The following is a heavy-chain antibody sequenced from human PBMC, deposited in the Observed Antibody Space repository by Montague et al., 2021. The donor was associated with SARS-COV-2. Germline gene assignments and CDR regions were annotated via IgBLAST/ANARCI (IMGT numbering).Heavy chain of an antibody. Sequence: SETLSLTGAVYGGAFSGYYWSWTRQPPGKGLEWIGEINHSGSTNYNPSLKSRVTISVDTSKNQFSLKLSSVTAADTAVYYCARGSRQWLVRPPHYYYFDYWGQGTLVTVSS. J-gene: IGHJ4*02. V-gene: IGHV4-34*01. CDR3: ARGSRQWLVRPPHYYYFDY. D-gene: IGHD6-19*01. CDR1: GGAFSGYY. CDR2: INHSGST.